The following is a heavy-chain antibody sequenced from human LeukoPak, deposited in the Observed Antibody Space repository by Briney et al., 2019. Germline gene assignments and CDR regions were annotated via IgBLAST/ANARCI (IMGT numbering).Heavy chain of an antibody. Sequence: PSETLSLTCTVSGGSISSYYWSWIRQPPGKGLEWIGYIYYSGSTNYNPSLKSRVTISVDTSKNQFSLKLSSVTAADTAVYYCASAYYDSSGFQDRRYYFDYWGQGTLVTVSS. CDR1: GGSISSYY. V-gene: IGHV4-59*12. CDR2: IYYSGST. D-gene: IGHD3-22*01. J-gene: IGHJ4*02. CDR3: ASAYYDSSGFQDRRYYFDY.